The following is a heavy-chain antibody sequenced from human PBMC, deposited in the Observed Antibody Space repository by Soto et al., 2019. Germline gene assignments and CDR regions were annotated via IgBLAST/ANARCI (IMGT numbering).Heavy chain of an antibody. J-gene: IGHJ5*02. CDR2: VKHNGGAT. D-gene: IGHD2-21*01. CDR3: AAELGPAYDSNNWFDP. V-gene: IGHV3-15*07. CDR1: GFIFSHAW. Sequence: EVQLVESGGDLVKPGGSLRLSCAASGFIFSHAWFHWVRQPPGKGLELVGRVKHNGGATDYAASVKGRFTISRADSEDTVYLQTSSLRPEDTAIYYCAAELGPAYDSNNWFDPWGQGTLVTVSS.